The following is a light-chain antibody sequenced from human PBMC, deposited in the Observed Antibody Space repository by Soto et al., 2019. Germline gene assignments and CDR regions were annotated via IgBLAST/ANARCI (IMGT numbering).Light chain of an antibody. Sequence: EIVLTQSPGTLSLSPAERATLSCRASQSVSGNYLAWYQQKPGQPPRLLIYDASSRATGIPDRFSGSGSGTDFTLTISRLEPEDFTVYYCQQYSGSPPWTFGQGTKVEIK. J-gene: IGKJ1*01. V-gene: IGKV3-20*01. CDR1: QSVSGNY. CDR3: QQYSGSPPWT. CDR2: DAS.